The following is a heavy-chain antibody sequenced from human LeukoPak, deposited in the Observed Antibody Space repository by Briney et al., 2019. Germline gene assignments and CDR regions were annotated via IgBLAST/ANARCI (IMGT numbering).Heavy chain of an antibody. J-gene: IGHJ1*01. V-gene: IGHV3-30*04. CDR1: GFTFSSYA. Sequence: PGRSLRLSCAASGFTFSSYATHWVRQAPGKGLEWVAVISYDGSNKYYADSVKGRFTISRDNSKNTLYLQMNSLRAEDTAVYYCARAGYRYCSSTSCYKYFQHWGQGTLVTVSS. D-gene: IGHD2-2*02. CDR2: ISYDGSNK. CDR3: ARAGYRYCSSTSCYKYFQH.